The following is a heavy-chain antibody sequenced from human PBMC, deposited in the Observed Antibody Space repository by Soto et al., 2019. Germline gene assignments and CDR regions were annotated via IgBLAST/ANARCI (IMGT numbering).Heavy chain of an antibody. Sequence: EVQVLESGGGLVQPGGSLRLSCEGSGFTVSSHAMTWIRQAPGKGPEWVSTVTADGGTYYADSVKGRFAMSRDTSANTLYLQMNRLGAEDTAAYYCAPHVSCSGGSGQYDAFAIRGQGTMVTVSS. V-gene: IGHV3-23*01. CDR1: GFTVSSHA. CDR2: VTADGGT. D-gene: IGHD2-15*01. J-gene: IGHJ3*02. CDR3: APHVSCSGGSGQYDAFAI.